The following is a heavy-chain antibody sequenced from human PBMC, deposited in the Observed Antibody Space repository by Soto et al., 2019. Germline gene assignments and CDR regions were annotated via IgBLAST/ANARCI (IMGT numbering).Heavy chain of an antibody. V-gene: IGHV3-30-3*01. CDR1: GFTFSSYA. Sequence: QVQLVESGGGVVQPGRSLRLSCAASGFTFSSYAMHWVRQAPGKGLEWVAVISYDGSNKYYADSVKGRFTISRDNSKNTVYLQMNSLRAEDTAVYYCARVPVMGSAGWQWLAGGDYWGQGTLVTVSS. D-gene: IGHD6-19*01. J-gene: IGHJ4*02. CDR3: ARVPVMGSAGWQWLAGGDY. CDR2: ISYDGSNK.